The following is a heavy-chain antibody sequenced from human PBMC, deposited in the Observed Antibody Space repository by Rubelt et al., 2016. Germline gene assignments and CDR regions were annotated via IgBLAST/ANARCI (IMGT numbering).Heavy chain of an antibody. CDR1: GFKFHDYT. CDR3: ARALGTYPRQGFDY. D-gene: IGHD3/OR15-3a*01. V-gene: IGHV3-23*01. CDR2: ISGSGDRA. Sequence: SGFKFHDYTMHWVRQTPGKGLEWVSGISGSGDRAFYVDSVKGRFTISRDNSKNILYLQMNSLRAEDTAVYSCARALGTYPRQGFDYWGQGTLVTVSS. J-gene: IGHJ4*02.